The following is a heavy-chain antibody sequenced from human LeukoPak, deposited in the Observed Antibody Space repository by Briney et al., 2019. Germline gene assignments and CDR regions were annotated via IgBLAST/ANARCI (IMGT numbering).Heavy chain of an antibody. D-gene: IGHD5-18*01. J-gene: IGHJ6*02. Sequence: RTGGSLRLSCAASGFTFSSYGMQWVRQAPRKGLAWVAVISHDGTVSYYADSVKGRFTISRDNSKNTLDLQMNSRRPEDTAVYYCAKDPSGDSFGSYGMDVWGQGTTVTVSS. CDR2: ISHDGTVS. V-gene: IGHV3-30*18. CDR3: AKDPSGDSFGSYGMDV. CDR1: GFTFSSYG.